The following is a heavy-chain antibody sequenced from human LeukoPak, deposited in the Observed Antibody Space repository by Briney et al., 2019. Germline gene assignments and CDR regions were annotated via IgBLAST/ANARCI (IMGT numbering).Heavy chain of an antibody. V-gene: IGHV5-51*01. D-gene: IGHD2-21*02. J-gene: IGHJ5*02. CDR1: GYSFSSYW. CDR3: ARRAYCGGDCYSGPSWFDP. CDR2: IYPGDSDT. Sequence: LGESLKISCKGSGYSFSSYWIVWVRQMPGKGLEWMGIIYPGDSDTRYSPSFQGQVTISADKSISTAYLQWSGLKASDTAMYYCARRAYCGGDCYSGPSWFDPWGQGTLVTVSS.